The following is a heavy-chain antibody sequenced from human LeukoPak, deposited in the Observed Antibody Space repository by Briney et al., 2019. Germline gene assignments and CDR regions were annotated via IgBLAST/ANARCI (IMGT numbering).Heavy chain of an antibody. CDR3: ARDMGLTTVTTVFAFDI. D-gene: IGHD4-17*01. Sequence: PGGSLRLSCAASGFTFSSYEMNWVRQAPGKGLEWVSYISSSGSIIYYADFVKGRFTISRDNAKSSLYLQMNSLRAEDTAVYYCARDMGLTTVTTVFAFDIWGQGAMVTVSS. CDR2: ISSSGSII. V-gene: IGHV3-48*03. J-gene: IGHJ3*02. CDR1: GFTFSSYE.